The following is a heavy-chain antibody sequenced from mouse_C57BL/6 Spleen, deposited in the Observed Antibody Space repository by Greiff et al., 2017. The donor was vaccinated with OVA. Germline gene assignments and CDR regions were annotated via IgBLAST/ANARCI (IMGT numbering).Heavy chain of an antibody. J-gene: IGHJ3*01. CDR2: ISDGGSYT. D-gene: IGHD4-1*01. CDR3: ARDSWDGAY. Sequence: EVQGVESGGGLVKPGGSLKLSCAASGFTFSSYAMSWVRQTPEKRLEWVATISDGGSYTYYPDNVKGRFTISRDNAKNNLYLQMSHLKSEDTAMYYCARDSWDGAYWGQGTLVTVSA. V-gene: IGHV5-4*01. CDR1: GFTFSSYA.